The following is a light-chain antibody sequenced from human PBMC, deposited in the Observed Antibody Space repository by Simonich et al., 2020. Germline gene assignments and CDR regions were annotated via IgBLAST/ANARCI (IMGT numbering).Light chain of an antibody. CDR1: KSVSSY. Sequence: EIVLTQSPATLSLSPGERATLSCRASKSVSSYLAWYQKKPGQAPRLLIYDAANRATGIPARLRGSGSGTDFTLTISSLEPEDFAVYYCQQRSNWPLTFGGGTKVEIK. V-gene: IGKV3-11*01. CDR2: DAA. CDR3: QQRSNWPLT. J-gene: IGKJ4*01.